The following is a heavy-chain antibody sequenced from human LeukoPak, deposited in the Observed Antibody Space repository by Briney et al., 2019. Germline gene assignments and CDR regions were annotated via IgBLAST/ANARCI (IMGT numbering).Heavy chain of an antibody. CDR3: ATHTVTTTFDY. D-gene: IGHD4-17*01. J-gene: IGHJ4*02. Sequence: SETLSLTCTVSGGSISSSGYHWVWIRQPPGKGLDWIATISYSGTTYYSPSLGCRVSISVDTSQNQFSLRLSSVTAADTGVYYCATHTVTTTFDYWGRGTLVTVSS. V-gene: IGHV4-39*01. CDR1: GGSISSSGYH. CDR2: ISYSGTT.